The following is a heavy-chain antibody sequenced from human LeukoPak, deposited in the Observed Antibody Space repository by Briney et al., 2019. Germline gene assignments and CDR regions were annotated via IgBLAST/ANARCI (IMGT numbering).Heavy chain of an antibody. CDR3: ARKYSSGQVSYFDY. CDR2: INAGNGNT. J-gene: IGHJ4*02. CDR1: GYTFASYA. Sequence: ASVKVSCKASGYTFASYAMHWVRQAPGQRLEWMGWINAGNGNTKYSQKFQGRVTITRDTSASTAYMELSSRRSEDTAVYYCARKYSSGQVSYFDYWGQGTLVTVSS. V-gene: IGHV1-3*01. D-gene: IGHD6-19*01.